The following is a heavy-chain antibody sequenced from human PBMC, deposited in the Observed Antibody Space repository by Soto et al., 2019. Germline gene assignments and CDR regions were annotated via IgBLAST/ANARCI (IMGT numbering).Heavy chain of an antibody. CDR3: AKDLAVLWFGTNGMDV. D-gene: IGHD3-10*01. J-gene: IGHJ6*02. CDR2: ISYDGSNK. V-gene: IGHV3-30*18. CDR1: GFTFSSYG. Sequence: QVQLVESGGGVVQPGRSLRLSCAASGFTFSSYGMHWVRQAPGKGLEWVAVISYDGSNKYYADSVKGRFTISRDNSKNTLYLQMNSLRAEDTAVYYCAKDLAVLWFGTNGMDVWGQGTTVTVSS.